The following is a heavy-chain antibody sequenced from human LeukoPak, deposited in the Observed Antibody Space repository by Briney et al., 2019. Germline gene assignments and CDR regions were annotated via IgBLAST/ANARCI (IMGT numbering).Heavy chain of an antibody. V-gene: IGHV3-7*05. CDR3: ARDRYSSGSILQTFAY. CDR2: IKQDGSEK. Sequence: GGSLRLSCAASGFTFSSYWMNWVRQAPGKGLEWVADIKQDGSEKYYVDSVKGRFTISRDNAKNSVYLQMNSLRVEDTAVYYCARDRYSSGSILQTFAYWGQGTLVTVSS. CDR1: GFTFSSYW. J-gene: IGHJ4*02. D-gene: IGHD6-19*01.